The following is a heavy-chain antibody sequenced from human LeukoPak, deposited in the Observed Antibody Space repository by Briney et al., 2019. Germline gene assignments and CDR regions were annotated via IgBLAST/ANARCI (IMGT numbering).Heavy chain of an antibody. CDR1: GYTLTSYG. D-gene: IGHD5-24*01. Sequence: ASVKVSCKASGYTLTSYGISWVRQAPGQGLESMGWISAYNGNTNYAQKLQGRVTMTTDTSTSTAYMELRSLRSGDTAVYYCARGGLEMATIALAYWGQGTLVTVSS. V-gene: IGHV1-18*01. CDR2: ISAYNGNT. J-gene: IGHJ4*02. CDR3: ARGGLEMATIALAY.